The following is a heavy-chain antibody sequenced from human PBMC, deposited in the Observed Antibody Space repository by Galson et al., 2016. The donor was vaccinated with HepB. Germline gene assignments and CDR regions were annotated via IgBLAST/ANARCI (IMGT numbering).Heavy chain of an antibody. J-gene: IGHJ5*02. D-gene: IGHD2-21*01. Sequence: SLRLSCATSGFTFSTYWMSWIRLAPGKGLERVANINEDGSEKRYVDSVKGRFTVSRDNAKNSVYLQMNNLRAEDTAVYYCARDWNCGGGCYPFDNWGQGTPVTVSP. CDR2: INEDGSEK. V-gene: IGHV3-7*01. CDR3: ARDWNCGGGCYPFDN. CDR1: GFTFSTYW.